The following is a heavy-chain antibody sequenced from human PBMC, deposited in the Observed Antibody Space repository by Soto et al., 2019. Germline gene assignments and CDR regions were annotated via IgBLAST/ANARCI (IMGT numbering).Heavy chain of an antibody. CDR2: IYSGGST. D-gene: IGHD4-4*01. J-gene: IGHJ6*02. CDR3: ARSTVTSYYYYYGMDV. CDR1: GFTVSSNY. Sequence: GGSLRLSCAASGFTVSSNYMSWVRQAPGKGLEWVSVIYSGGSTYYADSVKGRFTISRDNSKNTLYLQMNSLRAEDTAVYYCARSTVTSYYYYYGMDVCGQGTTVTVS. V-gene: IGHV3-53*01.